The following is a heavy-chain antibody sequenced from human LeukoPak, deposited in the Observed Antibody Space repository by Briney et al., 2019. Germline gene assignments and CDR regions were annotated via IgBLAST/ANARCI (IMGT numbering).Heavy chain of an antibody. Sequence: VASVKVSRKASGYTFTSYYMHWVRQAPGQGLQWMGVINPGGGDTSYAQKFQGRVTMTRDTSTSTVYMELSSLRSEDTAVYYCARGYSNQDAFDIWGQGTMVTVSS. J-gene: IGHJ3*02. D-gene: IGHD4-4*01. CDR2: INPGGGDT. CDR1: GYTFTSYY. V-gene: IGHV1-46*01. CDR3: ARGYSNQDAFDI.